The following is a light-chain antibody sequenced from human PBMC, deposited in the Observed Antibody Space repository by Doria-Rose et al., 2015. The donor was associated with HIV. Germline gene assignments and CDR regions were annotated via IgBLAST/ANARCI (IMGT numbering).Light chain of an antibody. CDR2: DAS. V-gene: IGKV3-20*01. CDR3: QQYGTSRGT. Sequence: LTQSPGTLSLSPGERATLSCRASQRVKSSYLAWYQQKPGQAPSLLIYDASTRATGIPDRFSGSESGTDFTLTISRLEPEDVAVYYCQQYGTSRGTFGQGTRLEIK. CDR1: QRVKSSY. J-gene: IGKJ5*01.